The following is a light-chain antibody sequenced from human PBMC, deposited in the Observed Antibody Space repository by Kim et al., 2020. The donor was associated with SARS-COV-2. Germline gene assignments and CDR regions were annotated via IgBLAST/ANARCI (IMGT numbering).Light chain of an antibody. V-gene: IGLV1-47*01. J-gene: IGLJ3*02. CDR1: SSNIGSDY. CDR2: RNN. CDR3: AAWDDSLRGWV. Sequence: QSVLTQPPSASGTPGQRVTISCSGSSSNIGSDYVYWYQQLPGTAPKLLIYRNNQRPAGVPARFSGSKAGTSASLTISGLRAEDEADYYCAAWDDSLRGWVFGGGTKVTVL.